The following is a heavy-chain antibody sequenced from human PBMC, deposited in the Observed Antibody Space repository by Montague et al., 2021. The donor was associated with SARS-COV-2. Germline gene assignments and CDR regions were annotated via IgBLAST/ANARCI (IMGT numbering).Heavy chain of an antibody. CDR1: GGSISSYY. CDR2: IYTSGST. Sequence: SETLSLTCTVSGGSISSYYWSWIRQPAGKGLEWIGRIYTSGSTNYNPSLKSRVTMSVDTSKNQFSLKLSSVTAADTAVYCCARVHPLWFGELLLDYYYYYGMDVWGQGTTVTVSS. D-gene: IGHD3-10*01. CDR3: ARVHPLWFGELLLDYYYYYGMDV. V-gene: IGHV4-4*07. J-gene: IGHJ6*02.